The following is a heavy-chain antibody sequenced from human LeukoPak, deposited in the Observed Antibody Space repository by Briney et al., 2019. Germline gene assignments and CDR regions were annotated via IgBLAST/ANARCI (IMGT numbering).Heavy chain of an antibody. D-gene: IGHD4-23*01. CDR3: ARIHDYGGKSPRGWYFDL. CDR1: GYTFTSYG. Sequence: RASVKVSCKASGYTFTSYGISWVRQAPGQGLEWMGWISAYNGNTNYAQKLQGRVTMTTDTSTSTAYMELRSLRSDDTAVYYCARIHDYGGKSPRGWYFDLWGRGTLVTVSS. V-gene: IGHV1-18*01. J-gene: IGHJ2*01. CDR2: ISAYNGNT.